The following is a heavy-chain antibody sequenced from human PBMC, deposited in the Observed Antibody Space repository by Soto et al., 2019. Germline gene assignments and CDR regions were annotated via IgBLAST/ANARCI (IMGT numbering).Heavy chain of an antibody. V-gene: IGHV1-69*01. CDR2: IIPIFGTA. D-gene: IGHD3-16*02. Sequence: QVHLVQSGAEVKKPGSSVKVACKASGGTFSSYAISWVRQAPGQGLEWMGGIIPIFGTANYAQKFQGRVTITADESTSTAYMELSSLRSEDTAVYYCARDPGYDYVWGSYRYPYFDYWGQGTLVAVSS. CDR3: ARDPGYDYVWGSYRYPYFDY. J-gene: IGHJ4*02. CDR1: GGTFSSYA.